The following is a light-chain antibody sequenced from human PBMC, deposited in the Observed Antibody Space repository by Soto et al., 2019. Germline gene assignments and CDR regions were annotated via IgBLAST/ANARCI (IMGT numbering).Light chain of an antibody. CDR3: QRYNNWPHT. CDR1: QSVSSSY. CDR2: DAS. J-gene: IGKJ4*02. V-gene: IGKV3-20*01. Sequence: EIVLTQSPGTLSLSPGERATLSCRASQSVSSSYLAWYQQKPGQAPRLLIYDASNRATDLPARFSGSGSGTEFSLTISSLEPEDFAVYYCQRYNNWPHTFGGGTKVDIK.